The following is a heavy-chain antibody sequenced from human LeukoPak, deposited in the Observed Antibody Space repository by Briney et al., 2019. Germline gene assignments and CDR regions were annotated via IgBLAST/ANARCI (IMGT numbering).Heavy chain of an antibody. J-gene: IGHJ4*02. Sequence: PGGSLRLSCAASGFTFSSYAMSWVRQAPGMGLEWVSTISGSGGSTYYADSVKGRFTISRDNSKNTLSLQMNSLRAEDTAVYYCAKDWGYSNNWLLDYWGQGTLATVSS. CDR2: ISGSGGST. CDR1: GFTFSSYA. CDR3: AKDWGYSNNWLLDY. D-gene: IGHD6-13*01. V-gene: IGHV3-23*01.